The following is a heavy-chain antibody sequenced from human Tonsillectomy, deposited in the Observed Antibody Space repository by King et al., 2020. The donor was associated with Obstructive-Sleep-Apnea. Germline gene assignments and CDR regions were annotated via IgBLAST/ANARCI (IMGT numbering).Heavy chain of an antibody. V-gene: IGHV3-23*04. D-gene: IGHD3-10*01. J-gene: IGHJ4*02. CDR2: VSGSGGMT. CDR1: GFTFSCYA. CDR3: AKEGEFTMVRGVIDY. Sequence: VQLVEAGGGLVQPGGSLRLSCAASGFTFSCYALSWVRQVPGKGLEWVVAVSGSGGMTYLAESVKGRFTISRDNSKNTLYLQMNSLRAEDTAVYYCAKEGEFTMVRGVIDYWGQGTLVTVSS.